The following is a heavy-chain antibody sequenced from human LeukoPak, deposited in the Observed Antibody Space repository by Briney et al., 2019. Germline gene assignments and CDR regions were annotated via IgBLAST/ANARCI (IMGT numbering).Heavy chain of an antibody. D-gene: IGHD5-12*01. V-gene: IGHV3-48*04. J-gene: IGHJ4*02. CDR1: GFIFSIYN. Sequence: GSLRLSCAASGFIFSIYNMNWVRQAPGKGLEWISYISAGSSTIHYADSVKGRFTISRDNAKNSLYLQMNSLRAEDTALYYCARGFLNSGYAADYWGQGTLVTVSS. CDR2: ISAGSSTI. CDR3: ARGFLNSGYAADY.